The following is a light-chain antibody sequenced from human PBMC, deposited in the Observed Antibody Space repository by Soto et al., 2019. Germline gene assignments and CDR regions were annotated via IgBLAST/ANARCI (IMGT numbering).Light chain of an antibody. CDR1: QGISSY. V-gene: IGKV1-9*01. J-gene: IGKJ1*01. Sequence: IQLTQSPSFLSASVGDRVTITCRASQGISSYLARYQQKPGKAPTLLIYAASSLQSGVPSRFSGSGSWTEYTLPISSLQPEDFATYYCQQLDSYSPWTFGQGTKVEIK. CDR3: QQLDSYSPWT. CDR2: AAS.